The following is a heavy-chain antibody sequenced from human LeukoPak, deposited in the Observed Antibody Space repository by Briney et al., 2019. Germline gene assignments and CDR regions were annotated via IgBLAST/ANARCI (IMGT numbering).Heavy chain of an antibody. Sequence: PSETLSLTCVVSGVSIRDYFWSWIRQSPGKGLEWIGFSDNGGITSYNPSLKSRVSLSVDTSKNQFSLKVRSVTAADTAVYYCATTDILGAAWFAFWGQGALVTVSS. CDR1: GVSIRDYF. D-gene: IGHD1-26*01. CDR2: SDNGGIT. J-gene: IGHJ4*02. CDR3: ATTDILGAAWFAF. V-gene: IGHV4-59*01.